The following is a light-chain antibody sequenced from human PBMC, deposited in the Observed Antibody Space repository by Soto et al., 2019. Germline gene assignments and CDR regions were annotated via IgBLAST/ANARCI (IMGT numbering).Light chain of an antibody. V-gene: IGKV1-9*01. CDR1: QGISSY. CDR2: TAS. J-gene: IGKJ5*01. Sequence: DIQLTQSPSFLSASVGDRVTITCRASQGISSYLAWYQQKPGKAPNLLIHTASTLQSGVPSRFSGSGSGTEFTLTISSLQPEYFATYYCQQRNSYPITFGQGTRLEIK. CDR3: QQRNSYPIT.